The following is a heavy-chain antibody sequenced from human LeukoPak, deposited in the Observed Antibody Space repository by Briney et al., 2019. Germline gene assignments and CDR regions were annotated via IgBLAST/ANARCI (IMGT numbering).Heavy chain of an antibody. CDR3: AKDRVHAMVRGVITIFDY. J-gene: IGHJ4*02. Sequence: PGGSLRLSCAASGFSFSTYNMNWVRQAPGQRLEWVSSITSGSSYIYYADSVKGRFTISRDNAKSSLYLQMDSLRAEDTAVYYCAKDRVHAMVRGVITIFDYWGQGTLVTVSS. CDR2: ITSGSSYI. CDR1: GFSFSTYN. D-gene: IGHD3-10*01. V-gene: IGHV3-21*01.